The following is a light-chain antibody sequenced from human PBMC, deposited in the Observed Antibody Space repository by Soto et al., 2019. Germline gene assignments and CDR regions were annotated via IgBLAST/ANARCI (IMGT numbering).Light chain of an antibody. Sequence: DIQLTQSPSTLSADVGDRVTITCRASQSLGTSLAWYQQKPGKAPELLIFKASILESGVPSTFAGSGSETEFTLTISGLQIDDFATYFCQQYDSFPWTFGRGTKVDIK. CDR2: KAS. CDR1: QSLGTS. J-gene: IGKJ1*01. CDR3: QQYDSFPWT. V-gene: IGKV1-5*03.